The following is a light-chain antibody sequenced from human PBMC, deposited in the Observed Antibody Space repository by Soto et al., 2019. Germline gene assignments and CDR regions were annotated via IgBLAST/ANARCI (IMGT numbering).Light chain of an antibody. CDR2: TSS. CDR3: QQSYSTPRT. V-gene: IGKV1-39*01. J-gene: IGKJ1*01. CDR1: QSISTS. Sequence: EIQLPQSLCTLSASVGESVPLTCRASQSISTSLNWYQQKPGKAPNLLIFTSSNLESGVPSRFSGSGSGTDFTLTISSLQPEDFATYYCQQSYSTPRTFGQGTKVDIK.